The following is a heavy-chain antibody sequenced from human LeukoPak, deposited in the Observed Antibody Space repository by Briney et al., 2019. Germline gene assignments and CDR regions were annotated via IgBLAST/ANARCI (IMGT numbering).Heavy chain of an antibody. J-gene: IGHJ4*02. CDR1: GGSISSGSYY. D-gene: IGHD1-26*01. Sequence: SETLSLTCTVSGGSISSGSYYWSWIRQPAGKGLEWIGRIYTSGSTNYNPSLKSRVTISVDTSKNQFSLKLSSVTAADTAVYYCARKGVGAIDYWGQGTLVTVTS. CDR3: ARKGVGAIDY. V-gene: IGHV4-61*02. CDR2: IYTSGST.